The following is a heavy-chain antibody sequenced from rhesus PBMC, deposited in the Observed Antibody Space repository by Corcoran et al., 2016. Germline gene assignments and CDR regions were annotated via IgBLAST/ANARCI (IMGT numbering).Heavy chain of an antibody. CDR1: GGSISSNY. CDR3: ARAPYYYSGSYYLDY. J-gene: IGHJ4*01. Sequence: QLQLQESGPGLVKPSETLSLTCAVSGGSISSNYWSWIRQPPGKGLEWIGRISGSGGSTDDNPSLRLRVTISTDTSKNQFSLKLSSVTAADTAVYYCARAPYYYSGSYYLDYWGQGVLVTVSS. V-gene: IGHV4-173*01. D-gene: IGHD3-16*01. CDR2: ISGSGGST.